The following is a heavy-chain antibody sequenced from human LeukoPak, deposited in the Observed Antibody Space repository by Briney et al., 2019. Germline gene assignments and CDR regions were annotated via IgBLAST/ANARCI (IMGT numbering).Heavy chain of an antibody. CDR3: ARDEARRYCSSTSCYRKGNWFDP. CDR1: GFTFSDYY. Sequence: GGSLRLSCAASGFTFSDYYMSWIRQAPGKGLEWVSYISSSGSTIYYADSVKGRFTISRDNAKNSLYLQMNSLRAEDTAVYYCARDEARRYCSSTSCYRKGNWFDPWGQGTLVTVSS. J-gene: IGHJ5*02. CDR2: ISSSGSTI. V-gene: IGHV3-11*01. D-gene: IGHD2-2*02.